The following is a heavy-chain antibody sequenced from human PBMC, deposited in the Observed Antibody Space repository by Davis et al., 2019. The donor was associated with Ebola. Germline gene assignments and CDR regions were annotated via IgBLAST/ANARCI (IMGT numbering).Heavy chain of an antibody. V-gene: IGHV5-51*01. CDR3: ARAGSSGFCDY. J-gene: IGHJ4*02. D-gene: IGHD6-19*01. Sequence: GGSLRLSCKGSGYSFTTYWTGWVRQMPGKGLEWMGIIYPGDSDTRYSPSFQGQVTISADKSISTAYVQWSSLTASDTAMYYCARAGSSGFCDYWGQGTLVTVSS. CDR1: GYSFTTYW. CDR2: IYPGDSDT.